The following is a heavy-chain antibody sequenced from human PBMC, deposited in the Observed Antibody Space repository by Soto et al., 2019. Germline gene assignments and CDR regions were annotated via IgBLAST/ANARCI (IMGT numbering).Heavy chain of an antibody. V-gene: IGHV1-69*01. J-gene: IGHJ6*02. D-gene: IGHD3-10*01. CDR2: IIPLFGTT. Sequence: QVQVVQSGVEVRRPGSSVKVSCKASGDTFKNCVISWVRQAPGQGLEWMGGIIPLFGTTDFAQMFQGRLTITTDESTTTAYMELSRLRSEDTATYYCAAELGFGKLSVVWCQGTTVIVSS. CDR1: GDTFKNCV. CDR3: AAELGFGKLSVV.